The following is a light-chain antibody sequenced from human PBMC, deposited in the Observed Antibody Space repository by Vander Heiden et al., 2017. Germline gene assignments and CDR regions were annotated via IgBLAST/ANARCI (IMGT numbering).Light chain of an antibody. CDR1: QSISSY. J-gene: IGKJ2*01. V-gene: IGKV1-39*01. CDR2: AAS. Sequence: DIQMPQSPSSLSAFVGDRVTITCRASQSISSYLHWYQHKPGKAPKLLIYAASSLQSGVPSRFSGSGSGTDFTLTIGNLQPEDCATYYCQQSDSIPHTFGQGTQLEIK. CDR3: QQSDSIPHT.